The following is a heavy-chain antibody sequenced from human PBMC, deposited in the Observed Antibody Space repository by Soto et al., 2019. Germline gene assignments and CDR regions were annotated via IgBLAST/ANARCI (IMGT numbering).Heavy chain of an antibody. CDR2: IYYSGST. CDR1: GGSISSSSYY. J-gene: IGHJ4*02. V-gene: IGHV4-39*01. D-gene: IGHD3-3*01. CDR3: ARTSDLNYDFWSGYFNGFDY. Sequence: SETLSLTCTVSGGSISSSSYYWCWILHPPGKGLEWIGSIYYSGSTYYNPSLKSRVTISVDTSKNQFSLKLSSVTAADTAVYYCARTSDLNYDFWSGYFNGFDYWGQGTLVTSPQ.